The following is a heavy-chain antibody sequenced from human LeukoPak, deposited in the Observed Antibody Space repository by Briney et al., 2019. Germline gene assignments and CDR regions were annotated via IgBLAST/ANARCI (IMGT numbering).Heavy chain of an antibody. CDR1: GDSVSSNSAT. CDR2: TYYRSKWYN. CDR3: ARALSRYFDY. V-gene: IGHV6-1*01. D-gene: IGHD5/OR15-5a*01. Sequence: SQTLSLTCAISGDSVSSNSATWNWIRQSPSRGLEWLGRTYYRSKWYNEYAPSVKGRIAFNADISENQFSLQLNSVTPEDTAEYYCARALSRYFDYWGQGTLVAVSS. J-gene: IGHJ4*02.